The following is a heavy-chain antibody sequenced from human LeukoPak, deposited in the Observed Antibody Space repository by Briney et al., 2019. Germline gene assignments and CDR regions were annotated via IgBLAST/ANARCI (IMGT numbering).Heavy chain of an antibody. J-gene: IGHJ4*02. CDR2: IYYSGST. CDR3: ATGLYSGYTLFDY. Sequence: PSETLSLTCTVSGGSISSSSYYWGWIRQPPGKGLEWIGSIYYSGSTYYNPSLKSRVTISVDRSKNQFSLKLSSVTAADTAVYYCATGLYSGYTLFDYWGQGTLVTVSS. V-gene: IGHV4-39*07. CDR1: GGSISSSSYY. D-gene: IGHD5-12*01.